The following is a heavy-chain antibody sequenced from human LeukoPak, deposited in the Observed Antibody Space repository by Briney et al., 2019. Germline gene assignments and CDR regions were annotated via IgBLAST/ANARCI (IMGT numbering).Heavy chain of an antibody. D-gene: IGHD2-2*01. CDR2: ISSSSSYT. CDR1: GFTFSDYY. Sequence: KPGGSLRLSCAASGFTFSDYYMSWIRQAPGKGLEWVSYISSSSSYTNYADSVKGRFTISRDNAKNSLYLQMNSLRAEDTAVYHCARDLYCSSTSCYGPMGYYFDYWGQGTLVTVSS. CDR3: ARDLYCSSTSCYGPMGYYFDY. V-gene: IGHV3-11*05. J-gene: IGHJ4*02.